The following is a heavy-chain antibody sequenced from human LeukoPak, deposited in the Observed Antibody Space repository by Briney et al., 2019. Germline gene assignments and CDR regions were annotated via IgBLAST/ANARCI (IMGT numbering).Heavy chain of an antibody. Sequence: GGSLRLSCTAPGFTFCSSWMHWVRQGLGKGLVWVSRINSDGGSTSYADSVKGQFTISRDNAKNTLYLQMNSLRAEDTAVYYCARDFWRRTNWFDPWGQGTLVTVSS. CDR1: GFTFCSSW. V-gene: IGHV3-74*01. CDR2: INSDGGST. CDR3: ARDFWRRTNWFDP. D-gene: IGHD3-3*01. J-gene: IGHJ5*02.